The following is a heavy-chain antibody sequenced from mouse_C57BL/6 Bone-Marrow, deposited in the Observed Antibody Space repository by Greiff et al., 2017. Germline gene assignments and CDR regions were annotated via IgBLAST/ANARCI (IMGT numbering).Heavy chain of an antibody. J-gene: IGHJ2*01. D-gene: IGHD1-1*01. V-gene: IGHV1-80*01. CDR3: ARNDDGSNFDY. Sequence: QVQLKQSGAELVKPGASVKISCKASGYAFSSYWMNWVKQRPGKGLEWIGQIYPGDGDTNYNGKFKGKATLTADKSSSTAYMQLSSLTSEDSAVYFCARNDDGSNFDYWGQGTTLTVSS. CDR1: GYAFSSYW. CDR2: IYPGDGDT.